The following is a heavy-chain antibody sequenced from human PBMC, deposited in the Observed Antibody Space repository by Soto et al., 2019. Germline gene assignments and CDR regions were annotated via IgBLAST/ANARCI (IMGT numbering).Heavy chain of an antibody. D-gene: IGHD1-1*01. J-gene: IGHJ6*02. Sequence: SETLSLTCAVYGGSFSGYYWSWIRQPPGKGLEWIGEINHSGSTNYNPSLKSRVTISVDTSKNQFSLKLSSVTAADTAVYYCARTRTGLYYYYGMDVWGQGTTVTVSS. CDR1: GGSFSGYY. CDR3: ARTRTGLYYYYGMDV. V-gene: IGHV4-34*01. CDR2: INHSGST.